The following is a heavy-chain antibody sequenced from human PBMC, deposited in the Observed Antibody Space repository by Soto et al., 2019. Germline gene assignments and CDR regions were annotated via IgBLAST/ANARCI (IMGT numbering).Heavy chain of an antibody. CDR1: GGFISSYY. D-gene: IGHD6-19*01. J-gene: IGHJ5*02. CDR2: IYYSGST. Sequence: SDTLSLTRTVSGGFISSYYRIWIAQPPGKGLEWIGYIYYSGSTNYTPSLKSRVTISVDTSKNQFSLKLSSVTAADTAVYYCARHAPIIAVAGTDWFDPWGQGTLVTVS. V-gene: IGHV4-59*08. CDR3: ARHAPIIAVAGTDWFDP.